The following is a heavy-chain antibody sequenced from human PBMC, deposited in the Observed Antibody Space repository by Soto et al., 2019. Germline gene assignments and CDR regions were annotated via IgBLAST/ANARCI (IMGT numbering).Heavy chain of an antibody. CDR1: GFTFKTHA. CDR2: IAYDGNEK. V-gene: IGHV3-30*18. J-gene: IGHJ6*04. D-gene: IGHD1-26*01. CDR3: GKDVGDYDAYYYGVDV. Sequence: QVQLVESGGGVVQPGTSLRLSCAASGFTFKTHAMHWVRQAPGKGLEWMAVIAYDGNEKFYADSVKARFTISRYNSNYALYFQINALRYDNSAAYYCGKDVGDYDAYYYGVDVCGKGTTVTVSS.